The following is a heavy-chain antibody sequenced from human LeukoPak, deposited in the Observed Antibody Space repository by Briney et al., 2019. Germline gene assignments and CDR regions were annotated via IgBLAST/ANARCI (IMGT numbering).Heavy chain of an antibody. CDR2: ISSSSSYI. J-gene: IGHJ4*02. V-gene: IGHV3-21*01. CDR1: GFTFSSYS. D-gene: IGHD6-13*01. Sequence: GGSLRPSCAASGFTFSSYSMNWVRQAPGKGLEWVSSISSSSSYIYYADSVKGRFTISRDNAKNSLYLQMNSLRAEDTAVYYCARDLGWYSSSWYKDYWGQGTLVTVSS. CDR3: ARDLGWYSSSWYKDY.